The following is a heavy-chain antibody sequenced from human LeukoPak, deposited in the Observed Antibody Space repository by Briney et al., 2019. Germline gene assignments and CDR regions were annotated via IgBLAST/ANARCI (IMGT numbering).Heavy chain of an antibody. Sequence: ASVKVSCKASGYTFTSYGISWVRQAPGQGLEWMGIFNPGGGDTTYAQIFQGRVTMTRDTSTSTVYMELSSLRSDDTAVYYCARDNCGGDCYNFPDCWGQGTLVTVSS. J-gene: IGHJ4*02. CDR2: FNPGGGDT. V-gene: IGHV1-46*01. CDR3: ARDNCGGDCYNFPDC. CDR1: GYTFTSYG. D-gene: IGHD2-21*02.